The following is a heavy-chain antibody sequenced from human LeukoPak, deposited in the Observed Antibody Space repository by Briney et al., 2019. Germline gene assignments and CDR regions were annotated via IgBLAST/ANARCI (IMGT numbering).Heavy chain of an antibody. CDR2: IYYSGST. Sequence: SETLSLTCTVSGGSISSYHWSWIRQPPGKGLEWIGYIYYSGSTNYNPSLKSRVTISVDTSKNQFSLKLSSVTAADTAVYYCASTPYYDFWSGYPPLAFDIWGQGTMVTVSS. V-gene: IGHV4-59*01. D-gene: IGHD3-3*01. CDR1: GGSISSYH. CDR3: ASTPYYDFWSGYPPLAFDI. J-gene: IGHJ3*02.